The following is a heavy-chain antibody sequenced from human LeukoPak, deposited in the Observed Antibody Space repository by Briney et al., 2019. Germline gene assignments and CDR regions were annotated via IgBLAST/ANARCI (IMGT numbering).Heavy chain of an antibody. D-gene: IGHD6-13*01. V-gene: IGHV1-69*13. J-gene: IGHJ6*04. CDR2: IIPIFGTA. CDR1: GGTFSSYA. Sequence: ASVKVSCKASGGTFSSYAISWVRQAPGQGLEWMGGIIPIFGTANYAQKFQGRVTITADESTSTAYMELSSLRSEDTAVYYCATGPQYSSSWYSIDCYGMDVWGKGTTVTVSS. CDR3: ATGPQYSSSWYSIDCYGMDV.